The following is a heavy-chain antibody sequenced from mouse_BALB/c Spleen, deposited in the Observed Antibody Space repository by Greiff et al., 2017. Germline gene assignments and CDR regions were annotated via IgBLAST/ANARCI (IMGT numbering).Heavy chain of an antibody. J-gene: IGHJ3*01. D-gene: IGHD2-14*01. Sequence: QVQLKESGPGLVAPSQSLSITCTVSGFSLTDYGVSWIRQPPGKGLEWLGMIWGDGSTDYNSALKSRLSISKDNSKSQVFLKMNSLQTDDTARYYCARGRYDEDWFAYWGQGTLVTVSA. V-gene: IGHV2-6-7*01. CDR3: ARGRYDEDWFAY. CDR2: IWGDGST. CDR1: GFSLTDYG.